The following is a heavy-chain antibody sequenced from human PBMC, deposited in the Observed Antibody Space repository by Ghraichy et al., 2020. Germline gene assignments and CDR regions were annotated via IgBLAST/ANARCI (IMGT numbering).Heavy chain of an antibody. CDR1: GGSFSGYY. J-gene: IGHJ4*02. CDR2: INHSGST. D-gene: IGHD6-19*01. CDR3: ARGRGGWYFRYFDY. Sequence: SETLSLTCAVYGGSFSGYYWSWIRQPPGKGLEWIGEINHSGSTNYNPSLKSRVTISVDTSKNQFSLKLSSVTAADTAVYYCARGRGGWYFRYFDYWGQGTLVTVSS. V-gene: IGHV4-34*01.